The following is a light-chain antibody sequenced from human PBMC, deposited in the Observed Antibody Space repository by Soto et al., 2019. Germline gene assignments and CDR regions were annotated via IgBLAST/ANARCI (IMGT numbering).Light chain of an antibody. CDR1: ETLDNT. Sequence: EMVMTQSPATQSVSPGDRATLSCRGSETLDNTLAWYQQRHGQAPTLLIYSVSTRATGDPARFSGSGSGTDFTLTIASLQSEDFAIYYCQQYKEVPFTFGQGTNLE. CDR2: SVS. CDR3: QQYKEVPFT. V-gene: IGKV3-15*01. J-gene: IGKJ2*01.